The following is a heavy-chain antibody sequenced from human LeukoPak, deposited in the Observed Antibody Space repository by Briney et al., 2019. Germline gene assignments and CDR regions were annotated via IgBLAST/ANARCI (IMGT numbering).Heavy chain of an antibody. J-gene: IGHJ3*02. V-gene: IGHV3-48*03. CDR3: ARDGGGHSNGNDAFDI. CDR1: GFIFSDYE. Sequence: GGSLRLSCAASGFIFSDYEMNWVRQAPGKGLEWLSYISSSGRTILYADSVKRRFTISRDSAANSLYLQMDSLRAEDTAVYYCARDGGGHSNGNDAFDIWGQGTMVTVSS. D-gene: IGHD5-18*01. CDR2: ISSSGRTI.